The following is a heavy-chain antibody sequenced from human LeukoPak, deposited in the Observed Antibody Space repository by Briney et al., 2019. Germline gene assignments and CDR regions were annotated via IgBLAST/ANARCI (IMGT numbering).Heavy chain of an antibody. CDR3: ARGNVMGYCSSTSCPEFDS. J-gene: IGHJ4*02. CDR1: GFTFSSYA. V-gene: IGHV3-64*01. CDR2: ISSNGGST. Sequence: GGSLRLSCAASGFTFSSYAMHWVRQAPGKGLEYVSAISSNGGSTYYANSVKGRLTISRDTSKNTLYLQMGSLRAEDMAVYYCARGNVMGYCSSTSCPEFDSSGQGTPVTASS. D-gene: IGHD2-2*01.